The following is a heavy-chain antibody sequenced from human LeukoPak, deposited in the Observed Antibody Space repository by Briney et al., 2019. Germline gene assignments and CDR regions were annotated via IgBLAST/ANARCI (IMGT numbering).Heavy chain of an antibody. D-gene: IGHD1-26*01. CDR3: ARLVGATRPFDY. J-gene: IGHJ4*02. Sequence: ASVKVSCKASGYTFTGYYMHWVRQAPGQGLEWMGWINPNSGGTNYAQKFQGRVTMTRDTSISTAYMELSRLRSDDTAVYYCARLVGATRPFDYWGQGTLVTVSS. CDR1: GYTFTGYY. V-gene: IGHV1-2*02. CDR2: INPNSGGT.